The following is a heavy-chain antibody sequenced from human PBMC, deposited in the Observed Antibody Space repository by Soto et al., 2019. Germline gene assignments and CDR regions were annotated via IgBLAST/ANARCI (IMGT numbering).Heavy chain of an antibody. Sequence: PSETLSLTCTVSGGSISSYYWSWIRQPPGKGLEWIGYIYYSGSTNYNPSLKSRVTISVDTSKNQFSLKLSSVTAADTVVYYFARLILGDYYGSGSYYNSFDYWGQGTLVTVSS. CDR2: IYYSGST. CDR1: GGSISSYY. CDR3: ARLILGDYYGSGSYYNSFDY. J-gene: IGHJ4*02. D-gene: IGHD3-10*01. V-gene: IGHV4-59*08.